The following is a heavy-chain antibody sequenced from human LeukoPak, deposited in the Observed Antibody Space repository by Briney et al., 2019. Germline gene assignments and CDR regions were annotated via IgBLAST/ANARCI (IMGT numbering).Heavy chain of an antibody. CDR2: IYSSGST. CDR3: ARDFVATIPHQNWYFDL. J-gene: IGHJ2*01. D-gene: IGHD5-12*01. Sequence: SETLSLTCTVSGDSITSSNYYWGWFRQSPGKGPEWIGSIYSSGSTYYNPSLKSRVTISVDTSKNQFSLKLSSVTAADTAVYYCARDFVATIPHQNWYFDLWGRGTLVTVSS. CDR1: GDSITSSNYY. V-gene: IGHV4-39*07.